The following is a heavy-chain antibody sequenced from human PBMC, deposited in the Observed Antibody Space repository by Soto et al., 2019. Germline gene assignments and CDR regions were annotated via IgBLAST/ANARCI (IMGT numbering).Heavy chain of an antibody. V-gene: IGHV4-30-2*01. CDR3: VRVPGP. Sequence: SETLSLTCVVSGGSISSGGYSWRWIRQPPGKGLEWIGYIYHSGSTYYNPSLKSRVTISVDRSKNQFSLKLSSVTAADTAVYYCVRVPGPWGQGTLVTSPQ. CDR1: GGSISSGGYS. J-gene: IGHJ5*02. CDR2: IYHSGST.